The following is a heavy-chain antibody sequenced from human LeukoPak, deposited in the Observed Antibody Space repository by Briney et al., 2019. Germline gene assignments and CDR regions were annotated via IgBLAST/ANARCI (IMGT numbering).Heavy chain of an antibody. Sequence: PSETLSLTCAVSGYSISSGYYWGWIRQPPGKGLEWIGSIYHSGSTYYNPSLKSRVTISADTSKNQFSLKLSSVTAADTAMYYCARDLSVTAKFDYWGQGTLVTVSS. V-gene: IGHV4-38-2*02. CDR3: ARDLSVTAKFDY. J-gene: IGHJ4*02. CDR2: IYHSGST. CDR1: GYSISSGYY. D-gene: IGHD5-18*01.